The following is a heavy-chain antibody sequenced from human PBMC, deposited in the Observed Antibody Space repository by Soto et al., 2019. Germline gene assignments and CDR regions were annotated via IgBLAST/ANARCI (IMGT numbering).Heavy chain of an antibody. J-gene: IGHJ4*02. V-gene: IGHV4-31*03. CDR3: ARRLNSAGKVDY. CDR1: GGSISSGGYY. CDR2: IYYSGST. Sequence: SETLSLTCTVSGGSISSGGYYWSWIRQDPGKGLEWIGYIYYSGSTYYNPSLKSRVTISVDTSKNQFSLKLSSVTAADTAVYYCARRLNSAGKVDYWGQGTLVTVSS. D-gene: IGHD6-19*01.